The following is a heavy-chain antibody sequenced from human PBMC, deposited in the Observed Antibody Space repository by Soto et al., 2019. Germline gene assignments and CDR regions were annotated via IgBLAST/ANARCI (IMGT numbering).Heavy chain of an antibody. CDR1: GYTFTSYG. D-gene: IGHD2-2*01. J-gene: IGHJ4*02. CDR3: ARGVGYCSSTSCYAPRGYSGYDRGHLFDY. CDR2: ISAYNGNT. V-gene: IGHV1-18*01. Sequence: ASVKVSCKASGYTFTSYGISWVRQAPGQGLEWMGWISAYNGNTNYAQKLQGRVTMTTDTSTSTAYMELRRLRSDETALYYGARGVGYCSSTSCYAPRGYSGYDRGHLFDYWGQGTLVTVSS.